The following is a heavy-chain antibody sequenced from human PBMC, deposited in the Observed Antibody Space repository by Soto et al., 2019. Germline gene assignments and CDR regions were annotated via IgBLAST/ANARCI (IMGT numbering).Heavy chain of an antibody. J-gene: IGHJ4*02. CDR2: INHSGST. CDR3: ARGQRKNYYGSGSYYLYYFDY. Sequence: PSETLSLTCAVYGGSFSVYYWSWIRHPPGKGLEWIGEINHSGSTNYNPSLKSRVTISVDTSKNQFSLKLSSVTAADTAVYYCARGQRKNYYGSGSYYLYYFDYWGQGTLVTVSS. D-gene: IGHD3-10*01. V-gene: IGHV4-34*01. CDR1: GGSFSVYY.